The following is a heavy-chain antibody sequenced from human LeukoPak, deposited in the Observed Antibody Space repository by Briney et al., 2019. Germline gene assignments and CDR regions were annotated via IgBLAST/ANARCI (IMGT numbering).Heavy chain of an antibody. CDR1: GGSFSGYY. Sequence: SETLSLTCAVYGGSFSGYYWSWIRQPPGKGLEWIGEINHSGSTNYNPSLKSRVTISVDTSKNQFSLKLSSVTAADTAVYYCARGKLRSYWYFDLWGRGTLVTVPS. D-gene: IGHD5-12*01. V-gene: IGHV4-34*01. CDR3: ARGKLRSYWYFDL. CDR2: INHSGST. J-gene: IGHJ2*01.